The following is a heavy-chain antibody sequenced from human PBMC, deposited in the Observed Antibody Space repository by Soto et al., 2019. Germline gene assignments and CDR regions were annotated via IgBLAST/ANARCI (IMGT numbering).Heavy chain of an antibody. Sequence: QVQLQESGPGLVKPSQTLSLTCTVSGGSISSGGYYWSWIRQHPGKGLEWIGYIYYSGSTYYNPSLKSRVTISVDTSKNQCSLKLSSVTAADTAVYYCAKDGGDYGDVYNWFDPWGQGTLVTVSS. V-gene: IGHV4-31*03. CDR3: AKDGGDYGDVYNWFDP. J-gene: IGHJ5*02. CDR1: GGSISSGGYY. D-gene: IGHD4-17*01. CDR2: IYYSGST.